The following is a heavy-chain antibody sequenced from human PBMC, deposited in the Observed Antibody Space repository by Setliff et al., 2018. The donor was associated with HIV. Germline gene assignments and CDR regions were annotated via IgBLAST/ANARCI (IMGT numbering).Heavy chain of an antibody. CDR3: ATEGGSSGHAGYFDP. V-gene: IGHV3-30*03. CDR2: LATDESVT. CDR1: GLTLKNHV. J-gene: IGHJ5*02. Sequence: PGGSLRLSCAASGLTLKNHVMHWVRQAPGKGLEWVAVLATDESVTNYADSVRGRFTISRDNSKNTLFLQMNSLRVDDTAVYYCATEGGSSGHAGYFDPWGQGTLVTVSS. D-gene: IGHD6-19*01.